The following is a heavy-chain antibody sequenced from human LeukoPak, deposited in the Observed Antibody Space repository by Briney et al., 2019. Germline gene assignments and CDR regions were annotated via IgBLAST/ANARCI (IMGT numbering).Heavy chain of an antibody. Sequence: SGGSLRLSCAASGFTFSSYSMNWVRQAPGKGLEWVSSISSSSSYIYYADSVKGRFTISRDNAKNSLYLQMNSLRAEDTAVYYCARESLQGVTDYWGQGTLVTVSS. D-gene: IGHD2-21*02. CDR1: GFTFSSYS. V-gene: IGHV3-21*01. J-gene: IGHJ4*02. CDR3: ARESLQGVTDY. CDR2: ISSSSSYI.